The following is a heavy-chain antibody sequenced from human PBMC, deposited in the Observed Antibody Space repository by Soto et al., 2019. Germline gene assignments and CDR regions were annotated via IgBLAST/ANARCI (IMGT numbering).Heavy chain of an antibody. Sequence: GGSLRLSCAASGFTFSGFAMNWVRQAPGKGLEWISYIKTSTGTTHYADSVKGRLTISRDNAKDSVYLQMNSLRDEDTAVYYCARGSLIHFDYWGQGALVTVSS. CDR2: IKTSTGTT. J-gene: IGHJ4*02. CDR1: GFTFSGFA. V-gene: IGHV3-48*02. CDR3: ARGSLIHFDY.